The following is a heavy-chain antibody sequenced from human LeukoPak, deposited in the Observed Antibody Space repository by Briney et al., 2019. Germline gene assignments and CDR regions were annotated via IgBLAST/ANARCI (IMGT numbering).Heavy chain of an antibody. CDR3: ARDRGGWLQLRSVGDAFDI. D-gene: IGHD5-24*01. J-gene: IGHJ3*02. CDR2: IKQDGSEK. Sequence: GGSLRLSCAASGFTFSSYWMSWVRQAPGKGLEWVANIKQDGSEKYYVDSVKGRFTISRDNAKNSLYLQMNSLRAEDTAVYYCARDRGGWLQLRSVGDAFDIWGQGTMVTVSS. CDR1: GFTFSSYW. V-gene: IGHV3-7*01.